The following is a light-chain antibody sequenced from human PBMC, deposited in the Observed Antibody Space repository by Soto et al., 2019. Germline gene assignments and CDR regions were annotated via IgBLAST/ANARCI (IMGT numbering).Light chain of an antibody. CDR2: GSS. CDR3: QQYGSYPQT. J-gene: IGKJ1*01. V-gene: IGKV3-20*01. Sequence: EIVLTQSPGTLSLSPGERATLSCRASQSVSSSYLAWYQQRTGQAPRLLIYGSSSRATGIPDMFSGSGSGPDFTLTISRLEPDDSAVYYCQQYGSYPQTFGPGTKVEIK. CDR1: QSVSSSY.